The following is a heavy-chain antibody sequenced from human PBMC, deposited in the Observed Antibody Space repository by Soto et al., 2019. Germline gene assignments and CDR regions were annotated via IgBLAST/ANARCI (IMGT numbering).Heavy chain of an antibody. Sequence: EVQLVESGGVVVQPGGSLRLSCAASGFTFDDYTMHWVRQAPGKGLEWVSLISLDGGSTYYADSVKGRFTISRDNSKNSLYLQMNSLRTEDTALYYCAKDIRSIVVAPFAFDIWGQGTMVTVSS. V-gene: IGHV3-43*01. CDR1: GFTFDDYT. CDR2: ISLDGGST. J-gene: IGHJ3*02. CDR3: AKDIRSIVVAPFAFDI. D-gene: IGHD3-22*01.